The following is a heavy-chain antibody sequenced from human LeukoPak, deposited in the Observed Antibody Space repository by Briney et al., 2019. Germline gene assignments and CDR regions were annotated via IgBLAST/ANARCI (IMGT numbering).Heavy chain of an antibody. V-gene: IGHV1-69*13. CDR2: IIPIFGTA. CDR3: ARGPYYYYGMDV. Sequence: SVKVSCKASGGTFSSYAISWVRQAPGQGLEWMGGIIPIFGTANYAQKFQGRVTITADESTSTAYMELSSLRSEDTAVYYCARGPYYYYGMDVWGQGTTVTVSS. J-gene: IGHJ6*02. CDR1: GGTFSSYA.